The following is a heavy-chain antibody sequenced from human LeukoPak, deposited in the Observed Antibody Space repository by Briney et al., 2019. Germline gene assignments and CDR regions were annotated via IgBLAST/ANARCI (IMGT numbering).Heavy chain of an antibody. CDR3: ARGPAALHKTYYYGSGSFCFDY. Sequence: SETLSLTCTVSGGSISSSSYYWGWIRQPPGKGLEWIGSIYYSGSTYYNPSLKSRVTISVDTSKNQFSLKLSSVTAADTAVYYCARGPAALHKTYYYGSGSFCFDYWGQGTLVTVSS. V-gene: IGHV4-39*07. CDR2: IYYSGST. J-gene: IGHJ4*02. D-gene: IGHD3-10*01. CDR1: GGSISSSSYY.